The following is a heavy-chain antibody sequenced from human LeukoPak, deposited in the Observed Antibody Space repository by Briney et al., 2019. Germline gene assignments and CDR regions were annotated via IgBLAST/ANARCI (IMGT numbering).Heavy chain of an antibody. CDR2: IYYSGST. CDR1: GGSISSYY. J-gene: IGHJ4*02. CDR3: ARLPDSSGPHREGYFDY. Sequence: SETLSLTCTVSGGSISSYYWSWIRQPPGKGLEWIGYIYYSGSTNYNPSLKSRVTISVDTSKNQFSLKLSSVTAADTAVYYCARLPDSSGPHREGYFDYWGQGTLVTVSS. V-gene: IGHV4-59*01. D-gene: IGHD3-22*01.